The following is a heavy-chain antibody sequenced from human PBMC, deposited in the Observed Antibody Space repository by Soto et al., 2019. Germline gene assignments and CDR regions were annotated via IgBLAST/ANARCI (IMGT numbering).Heavy chain of an antibody. V-gene: IGHV3-7*01. CDR3: ATDVYDFWSGSPDAFDI. Sequence: PGGSLRLSCAASGFTFSSYWMSWVRQAPGKGLEWVANIKQDGSEKYYVDSVKGRFTISRDNAKNSLYLQMNSLRAEDTAVYYCATDVYDFWSGSPDAFDICGQGTMVTVSS. D-gene: IGHD3-3*01. CDR1: GFTFSSYW. J-gene: IGHJ3*02. CDR2: IKQDGSEK.